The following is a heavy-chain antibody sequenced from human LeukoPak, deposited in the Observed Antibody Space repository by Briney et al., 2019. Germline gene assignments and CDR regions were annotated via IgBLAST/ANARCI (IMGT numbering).Heavy chain of an antibody. CDR2: INPSGGST. V-gene: IGHV1-46*01. Sequence: ASVKVSCKASGGTFSSYAISWVRQAPGQGLEWMGIINPSGGSTSYAQKFQGRVTMTRDTSTSTVYMELSSLRSEDTAVYYCARDDYGDWWFDPWGQGTLVTVSS. D-gene: IGHD4-17*01. J-gene: IGHJ5*02. CDR3: ARDDYGDWWFDP. CDR1: GGTFSSYA.